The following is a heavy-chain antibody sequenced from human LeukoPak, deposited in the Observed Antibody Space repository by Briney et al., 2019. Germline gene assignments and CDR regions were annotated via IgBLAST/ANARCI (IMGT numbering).Heavy chain of an antibody. J-gene: IGHJ4*02. D-gene: IGHD3-22*01. CDR3: AREATYYYDSSGYYYVDY. Sequence: PSETLSLTYTVSGGSISSSSYYWGWIRQSPGKGLEWIGSIYYSGSTYYNPSLKSRVTISVDTSKNQFSLKLSSVTAADTAVYYCAREATYYYDSSGYYYVDYWGQGTLVTVSS. V-gene: IGHV4-39*07. CDR2: IYYSGST. CDR1: GGSISSSSYY.